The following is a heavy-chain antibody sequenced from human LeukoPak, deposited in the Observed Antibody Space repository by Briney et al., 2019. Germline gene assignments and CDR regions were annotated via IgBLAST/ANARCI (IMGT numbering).Heavy chain of an antibody. CDR2: IYPGDSDT. V-gene: IGHV5-51*01. Sequence: GESLKISCKGSGYSFTSYWIGWVRQMPGKGLEWMGIIYPGDSDTRYSPSFQGQVTISADKSISTAYLQWSSLKASDTAIYYCARSHYYDSSGYYRIDYWGQGTLVTVSS. CDR1: GYSFTSYW. J-gene: IGHJ4*02. D-gene: IGHD3-22*01. CDR3: ARSHYYDSSGYYRIDY.